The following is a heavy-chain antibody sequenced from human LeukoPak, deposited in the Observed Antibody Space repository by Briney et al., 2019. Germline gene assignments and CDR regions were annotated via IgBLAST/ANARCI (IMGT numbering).Heavy chain of an antibody. D-gene: IGHD2-2*01. CDR3: ARESPSYEVPAAIGDYYYYGMDV. V-gene: IGHV4-31*11. J-gene: IGHJ6*02. Sequence: SETLSLTCAVSGGSISSGGYYWSWIRQHPGKGLEWIGYIYYSGSTYYNPSLKSRVTISVDTSKNQFSLKLSSVTAADTAVYYCARESPSYEVPAAIGDYYYYGMDVWGQGTTVTVSS. CDR2: IYYSGST. CDR1: GGSISSGGYY.